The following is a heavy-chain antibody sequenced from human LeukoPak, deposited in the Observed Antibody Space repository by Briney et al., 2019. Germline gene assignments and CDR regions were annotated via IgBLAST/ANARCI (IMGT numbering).Heavy chain of an antibody. Sequence: ASVKVSCKASGGTFSSYAISWVRQAPGQGLEWMGRIIPILGIANYAQKFQGGVTITADKSTSTAYMELSSLRSEDTAVYYCARGRGFGGFGELSPWGQGTLVIVSS. J-gene: IGHJ5*02. CDR2: IIPILGIA. CDR1: GGTFSSYA. V-gene: IGHV1-69*04. CDR3: ARGRGFGGFGELSP. D-gene: IGHD3-10*01.